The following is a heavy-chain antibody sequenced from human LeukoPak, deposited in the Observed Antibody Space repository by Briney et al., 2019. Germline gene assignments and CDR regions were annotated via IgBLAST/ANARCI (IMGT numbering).Heavy chain of an antibody. CDR2: IYYSGST. CDR1: GGSISSSGYY. V-gene: IGHV4-39*01. Sequence: SSETLSLTCTVSGGSISSSGYYWGWIRQPPGKGLEWIGSIYYSGSTYYKPSLKSRGTISVDTSKNQFSLKLSSVTAADTAVYYCARHDRGSIHADYWGQGTLVTVSS. J-gene: IGHJ4*02. CDR3: ARHDRGSIHADY. D-gene: IGHD6-13*01.